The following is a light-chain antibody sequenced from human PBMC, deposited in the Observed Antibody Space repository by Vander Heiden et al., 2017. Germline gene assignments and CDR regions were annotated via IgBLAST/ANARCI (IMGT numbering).Light chain of an antibody. CDR1: QSISNY. CDR3: QQNNSAPFT. J-gene: IGKJ3*01. CDR2: AAS. Sequence: PSSLAASVGDRVTITCRASQSISNYLDWYQQKPGKVPKLLIYAASSLQRGVPSRFSGSGSGTDFTLTISSLQPEDVATYYCQQNNSAPFTFGPGTKVDIK. V-gene: IGKV1-27*01.